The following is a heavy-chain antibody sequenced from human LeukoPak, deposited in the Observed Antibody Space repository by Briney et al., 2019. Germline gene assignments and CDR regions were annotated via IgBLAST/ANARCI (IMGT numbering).Heavy chain of an antibody. J-gene: IGHJ4*02. CDR1: GYAFTIYY. CDR3: ARSHQRNSWSAFFDY. V-gene: IGHV1-46*01. CDR2: INPGSGST. D-gene: IGHD6-13*01. Sequence: GASVKVSCKASGYAFTIYYMHWVRQAPGQGLEWMGIINPGSGSTTYSQKFQDRVTIITDTSTSTVYLDLSSLRSEDTAVYYCARSHQRNSWSAFFDYWGQGSLVTVSS.